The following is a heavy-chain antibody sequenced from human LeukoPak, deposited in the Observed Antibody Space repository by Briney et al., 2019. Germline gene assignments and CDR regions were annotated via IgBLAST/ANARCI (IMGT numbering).Heavy chain of an antibody. CDR3: ATNHSSVGAFDI. J-gene: IGHJ3*02. CDR2: INGSGSST. Sequence: PGGSLRLSCAASGFTLSSYAMSWVRQAPGKGLEWVSAINGSGSSTYYADSVKGRFTISRDNSKNTLYLQMNSLRAEDTAVYYCATNHSSVGAFDIWGQGTMVTVSS. D-gene: IGHD3-22*01. CDR1: GFTLSSYA. V-gene: IGHV3-23*01.